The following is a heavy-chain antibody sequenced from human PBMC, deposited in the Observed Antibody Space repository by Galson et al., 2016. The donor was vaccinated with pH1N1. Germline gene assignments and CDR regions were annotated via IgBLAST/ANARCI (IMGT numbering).Heavy chain of an antibody. Sequence: SVKVSCKASGGTFSNSAISWVRQAPGQGLEWMGGISPIFGSINYAQRFQGRVTVSADIFKKPAYMELSSLTYEDTAIYYCATAGPLVREILYYPYAMDVWGQGTTVTVSS. J-gene: IGHJ6*02. CDR2: ISPIFGSI. D-gene: IGHD3-10*01. V-gene: IGHV1-69*06. CDR1: GGTFSNSA. CDR3: ATAGPLVREILYYPYAMDV.